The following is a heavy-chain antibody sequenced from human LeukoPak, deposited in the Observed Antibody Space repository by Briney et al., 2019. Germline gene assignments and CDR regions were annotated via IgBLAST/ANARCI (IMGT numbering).Heavy chain of an antibody. J-gene: IGHJ4*02. V-gene: IGHV1-18*01. Sequence: ASVKVSCKASGYTFTSYGISWVRQAPGQGLEWMGWISAYNGNTNYAQKLQGRVPMTTDTSTSTAYMELRSLRSDDTAVYYCARDPYDFWSGYHDYWGQGTLVTVSS. CDR2: ISAYNGNT. CDR3: ARDPYDFWSGYHDY. D-gene: IGHD3-3*01. CDR1: GYTFTSYG.